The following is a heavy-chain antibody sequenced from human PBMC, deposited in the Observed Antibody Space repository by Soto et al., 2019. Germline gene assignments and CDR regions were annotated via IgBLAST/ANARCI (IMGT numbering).Heavy chain of an antibody. Sequence: QVQLVQSGAEVKKPGASVKVSCKASGYTFTSYGISWVRQAPGQGLEWMGWISAYNGNTNYAQKLQGRVTMTTDTPTSKGYMEVRSLRSADTAVYYRAGGGYGDYVPPRNWFDLSGQGTLGIV. D-gene: IGHD4-17*01. CDR1: GYTFTSYG. CDR2: ISAYNGNT. CDR3: AGGGYGDYVPPRNWFDL. J-gene: IGHJ5*02. V-gene: IGHV1-18*01.